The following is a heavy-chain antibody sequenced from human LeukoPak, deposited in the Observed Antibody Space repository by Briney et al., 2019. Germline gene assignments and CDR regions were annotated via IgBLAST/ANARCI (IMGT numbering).Heavy chain of an antibody. CDR2: ISGSGIST. Sequence: PGGSLRLSCAASGFTFSSYAMTWVRQAPGKGLEWVSAISGSGISTYYADSVKGRFTISRDNSKNTLYLQMNSLRAEDTAVYYCAKAQYGSSGYYTPWFDPWGQGTLVTVSS. CDR1: GFTFSSYA. J-gene: IGHJ5*02. V-gene: IGHV3-23*01. D-gene: IGHD3-22*01. CDR3: AKAQYGSSGYYTPWFDP.